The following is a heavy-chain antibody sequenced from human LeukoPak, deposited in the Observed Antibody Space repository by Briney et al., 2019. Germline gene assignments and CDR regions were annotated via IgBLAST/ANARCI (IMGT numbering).Heavy chain of an antibody. J-gene: IGHJ4*02. D-gene: IGHD4-17*01. CDR2: ISSSSGYI. V-gene: IGHV3-21*01. Sequence: GGSLRLSCAASGFTFSSYTMNWVRQAPGKGLEWVSSISSSSGYIYYADSVKGRFTISRDNAKNSLYLQMKSLRAEDTAVYYCARGYGDQTCDYWGQGTLVTVSS. CDR1: GFTFSSYT. CDR3: ARGYGDQTCDY.